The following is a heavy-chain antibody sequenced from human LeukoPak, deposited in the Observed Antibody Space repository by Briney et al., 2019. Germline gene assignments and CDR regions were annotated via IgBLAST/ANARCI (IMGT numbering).Heavy chain of an antibody. CDR1: GGSISSSSYY. Sequence: SETLSLTCTVSGGSISSSSYYWGWIRQPPGTGLEWIGSIYYSGSTYYNPSLKSRVTISVDTSKNQFSLKLSSVTAADTAVYYCARERHVWGSYRYRGFDYWGQGTLVTVSS. D-gene: IGHD3-16*02. CDR3: ARERHVWGSYRYRGFDY. V-gene: IGHV4-39*07. J-gene: IGHJ4*02. CDR2: IYYSGST.